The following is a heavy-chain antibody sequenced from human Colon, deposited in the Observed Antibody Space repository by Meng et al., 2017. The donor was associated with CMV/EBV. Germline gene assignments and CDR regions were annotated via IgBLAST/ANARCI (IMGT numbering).Heavy chain of an antibody. V-gene: IGHV3-48*03. CDR3: VRDPSGYYYSPGTSPLS. CDR1: GFFFGGYD. D-gene: IGHD3-10*01. Sequence: GESLKISCAASGFFFGGYDFHWVRQRPGKGLEWISYITVTGNIIYYADSVKGRFTISRENAENSLYLQMSSLRDEDTAVYYCVRDPSGYYYSPGTSPLSWGQGTTVTVSS. CDR2: ITVTGNII. J-gene: IGHJ6*02.